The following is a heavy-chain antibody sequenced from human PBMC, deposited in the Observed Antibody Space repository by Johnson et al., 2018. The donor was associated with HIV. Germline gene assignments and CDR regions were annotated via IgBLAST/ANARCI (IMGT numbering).Heavy chain of an antibody. CDR1: GFTVSSNY. D-gene: IGHD2-15*01. V-gene: IGHV3-53*01. J-gene: IGHJ3*02. Sequence: VQLVESGGGLIQPGGSLRLSCAASGFTVSSNYMSWVRQAPGKGLEWVSVIYSGGSTYYADSVKGRFTISRDNSKNTLYLQMNSLRAEDTAVYYCVRVGPTLYDAFDIWGQGTTVTVSS. CDR3: VRVGPTLYDAFDI. CDR2: IYSGGST.